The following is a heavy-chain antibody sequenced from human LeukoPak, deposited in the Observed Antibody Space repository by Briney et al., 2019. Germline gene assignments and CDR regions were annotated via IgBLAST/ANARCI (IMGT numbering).Heavy chain of an antibody. Sequence: GGSLRLSCAASGFTVSSNYMSWVRQAPGKGLEWVSVIYSGGSTYYADSVKGRFTISRDNSKNTLYLQMNSLRAEDTAVYYCAREGYYDSSGYTRWGQGTLVTVSS. J-gene: IGHJ4*02. V-gene: IGHV3-53*01. CDR1: GFTVSSNY. CDR3: AREGYYDSSGYTR. D-gene: IGHD3-22*01. CDR2: IYSGGST.